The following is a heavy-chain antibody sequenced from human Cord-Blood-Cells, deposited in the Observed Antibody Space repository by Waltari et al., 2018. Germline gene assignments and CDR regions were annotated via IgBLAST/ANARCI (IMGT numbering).Heavy chain of an antibody. Sequence: QLQLQESGPGLVKPSETLSLTCPVSGGSISSSSYYWGWIRQPPGKGLEWIVSIYYSGSTYYNPSLKSRVTISIDTSKNQFSLKLSSVTAADTAVYYCASVRFLEWLLYYWGQGTLVTVSS. CDR3: ASVRFLEWLLYY. J-gene: IGHJ4*02. D-gene: IGHD3-3*01. CDR1: GGSISSSSYY. CDR2: IYYSGST. V-gene: IGHV4-39*01.